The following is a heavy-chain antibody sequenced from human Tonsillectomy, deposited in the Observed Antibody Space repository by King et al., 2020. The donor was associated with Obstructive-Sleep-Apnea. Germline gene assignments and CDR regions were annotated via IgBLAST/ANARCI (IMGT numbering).Heavy chain of an antibody. Sequence: QLVQAGAEVKKPGESLRISCKGSVYSFTSYWINWVRHMPGKVLDRMGRIETRDSYTHHCPYFQGHGTISPDKFISTAYLQWCSLKASDTAMYYCARHSVISDSSGYFDDAFDIWGQGTMVTVSS. CDR1: VYSFTSYW. J-gene: IGHJ3*02. D-gene: IGHD3-22*01. V-gene: IGHV5-10-1*01. CDR3: ARHSVISDSSGYFDDAFDI. CDR2: IETRDSYT.